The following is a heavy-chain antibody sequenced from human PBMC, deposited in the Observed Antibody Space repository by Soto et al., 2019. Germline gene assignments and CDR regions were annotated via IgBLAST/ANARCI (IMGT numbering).Heavy chain of an antibody. J-gene: IGHJ6*02. Sequence: EVQLVESGGGLVKTGGSLRLSCVASGFTFSGYSINWVRQAPGKGLEWVSYISGPSIYIYYADSVKGRFTISRDNAKSAVYLQMNSLRAEDTAVYYCARGFRNGFNFWGQGTTVSVSS. CDR1: GFTFSGYS. CDR3: ARGFRNGFNF. V-gene: IGHV3-21*01. CDR2: ISGPSIYI. D-gene: IGHD1-1*01.